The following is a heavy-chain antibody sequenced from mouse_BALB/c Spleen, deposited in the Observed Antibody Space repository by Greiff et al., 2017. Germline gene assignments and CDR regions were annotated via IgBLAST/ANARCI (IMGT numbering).Heavy chain of an antibody. CDR2: ISSGSSTI. J-gene: IGHJ4*01. Sequence: EVNVVESGGGLVQPGGSRKLSCAASGFTFSSFGMHWVRQAPEKGLEWVAYISSGSSTIYYADTVKGRFTISRDNPKNTLFLQMTSLRSEDTAMYYCARSDTTVSYYAMDYWGQGTSVTVSS. CDR3: ARSDTTVSYYAMDY. D-gene: IGHD1-1*01. CDR1: GFTFSSFG. V-gene: IGHV5-17*02.